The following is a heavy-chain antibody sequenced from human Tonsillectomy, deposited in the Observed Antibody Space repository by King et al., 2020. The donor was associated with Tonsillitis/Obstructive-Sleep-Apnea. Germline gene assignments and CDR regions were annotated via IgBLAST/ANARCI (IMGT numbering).Heavy chain of an antibody. CDR2: IDPSDSYT. Sequence: QLVQSGAEVKKPGESLRISCKGSGYSFTTYWINWVRQMPGKGLEWMGRIDPSDSYTNYSPSFQGHVTISADKSITTAYLQWSSLKASDSAIYYCASIGDPYGSGNYFSNAMDVWGQGTTVTVSS. CDR1: GYSFTTYW. D-gene: IGHD3-10*01. CDR3: ASIGDPYGSGNYFSNAMDV. V-gene: IGHV5-10-1*03. J-gene: IGHJ6*02.